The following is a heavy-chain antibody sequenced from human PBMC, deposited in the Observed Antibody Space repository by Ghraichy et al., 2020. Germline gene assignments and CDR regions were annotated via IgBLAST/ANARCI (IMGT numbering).Heavy chain of an antibody. J-gene: IGHJ4*02. CDR2: IGGSGGTT. CDR3: AKNKGSGWMYYFDY. D-gene: IGHD6-19*01. CDR1: GFTFSSTA. V-gene: IGHV3-23*01. Sequence: GGSLRLSCVASGFTFSSTAVSWVRQAPGRGLQWVSAIGGSGGTTYYADSVKGRFTISRDNSKNTLYLQMNSLRAEDTAVYYCAKNKGSGWMYYFDYWGQGNLVTVSS.